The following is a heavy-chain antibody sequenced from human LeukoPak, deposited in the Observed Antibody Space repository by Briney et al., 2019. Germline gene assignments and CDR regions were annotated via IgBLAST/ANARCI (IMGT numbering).Heavy chain of an antibody. CDR1: GGSISNYY. Sequence: SETLSLTCTVSGGSISNYYWSWIRPPAGMGLEWIGRIYASGSTNYNPSLKSRVTMSVDTSNNQFSLNLSSVTAADTAVYYCARTSARGAQFDYWGQGTLVTVSS. CDR3: ARTSARGAQFDY. CDR2: IYASGST. V-gene: IGHV4-4*07. D-gene: IGHD3-10*01. J-gene: IGHJ4*02.